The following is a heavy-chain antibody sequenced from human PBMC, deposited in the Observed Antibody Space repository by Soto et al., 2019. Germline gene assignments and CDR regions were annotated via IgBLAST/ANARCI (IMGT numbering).Heavy chain of an antibody. CDR3: ARSMTTVGTLDY. J-gene: IGHJ4*02. Sequence: TLSLTCTVSGGSISSSSYYWGWIRQPPGKGLEWIGRIYYSGSTHYTPSLKSRVTISVDTSKNQFSLKLSSVTAADTAVYYCARSMTTVGTLDYWGQGTLVTVSS. D-gene: IGHD4-17*01. CDR2: IYYSGST. V-gene: IGHV4-39*01. CDR1: GGSISSSSYY.